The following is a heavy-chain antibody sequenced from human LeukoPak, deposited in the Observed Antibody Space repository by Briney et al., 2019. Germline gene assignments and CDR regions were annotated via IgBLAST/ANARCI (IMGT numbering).Heavy chain of an antibody. CDR1: GGSIRGYY. CDR2: IYSSGST. D-gene: IGHD3-10*01. V-gene: IGHV4-59*01. J-gene: IGHJ1*01. Sequence: PSETLSLTCTVSGGSIRGYYCNWLRQPPGEGLEWIGFIYSSGSTAYNPSLESRVTISLDTSKNQFSLRLNSVTAADTAVYYCAKTYYSSSGSWDWGQGTLVTVSS. CDR3: AKTYYSSSGSWD.